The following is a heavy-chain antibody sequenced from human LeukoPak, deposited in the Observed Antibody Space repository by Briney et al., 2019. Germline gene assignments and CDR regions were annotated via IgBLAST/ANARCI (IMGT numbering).Heavy chain of an antibody. CDR2: IWYDGSNK. CDR1: GFTFSSYG. V-gene: IGHV3-33*01. CDR3: ARDQGYYGFNWFDP. D-gene: IGHD3-10*01. J-gene: IGHJ5*02. Sequence: GRSLRLSCAASGFTFSSYGMHWVRQAPGKGLEWVAVIWYDGSNKYYADSVKGRFTISRDNSKNTLYLQMNSLRAEDTAVYYCARDQGYYGFNWFDPWGQGTLVTVSS.